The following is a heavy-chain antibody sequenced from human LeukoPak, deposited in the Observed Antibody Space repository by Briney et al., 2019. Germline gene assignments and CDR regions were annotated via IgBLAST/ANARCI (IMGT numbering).Heavy chain of an antibody. V-gene: IGHV4-39*07. CDR1: GSSISNYY. D-gene: IGHD3-10*01. J-gene: IGHJ6*03. CDR2: IYHSGST. CDR3: ARRNYGSGSYYNVYYYYYMDV. Sequence: SETLSLTCTVSGSSISNYYWGWIRQAPGKGLEWIGSIYHSGSTYYNPSLKSRVTISVDTSKNQFSLKLSSVTAADTAVYYCARRNYGSGSYYNVYYYYYMDVWGKGTTVTISS.